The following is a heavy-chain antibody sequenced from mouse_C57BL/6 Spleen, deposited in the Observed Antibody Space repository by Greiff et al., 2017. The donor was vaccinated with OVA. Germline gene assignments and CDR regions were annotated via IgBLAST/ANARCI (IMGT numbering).Heavy chain of an antibody. D-gene: IGHD1-1*01. CDR2: IYPGDGDT. Sequence: VQLVESGPELVKPGASVKISCKASGYAFSSSWMNWVKQRPGKGLEWIGRIYPGDGDTNYNGKFKGKATLTADKSSSTAYMQLSSLTSEDSAVYFCASPPFITTVVTMDYWGQGTSVTVSS. CDR1: GYAFSSSW. CDR3: ASPPFITTVVTMDY. J-gene: IGHJ4*01. V-gene: IGHV1-82*01.